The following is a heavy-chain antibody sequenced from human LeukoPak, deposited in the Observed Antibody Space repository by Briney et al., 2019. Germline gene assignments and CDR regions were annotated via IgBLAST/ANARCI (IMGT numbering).Heavy chain of an antibody. D-gene: IGHD1-20*01. Sequence: PGGSLRLSCAASGFTFDDYAMHWVRQAPGKGLEWVSLISGDGGSTYYADSVKGRFTISRDNSKNSLYLQMNSLRTEDTALYYCAKPLDGNWNDVPFDYWGQGTLVTVSS. CDR3: AKPLDGNWNDVPFDY. V-gene: IGHV3-43*02. J-gene: IGHJ4*02. CDR1: GFTFDDYA. CDR2: ISGDGGST.